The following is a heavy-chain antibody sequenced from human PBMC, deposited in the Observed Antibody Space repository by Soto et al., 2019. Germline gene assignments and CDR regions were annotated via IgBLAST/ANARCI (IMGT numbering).Heavy chain of an antibody. V-gene: IGHV4-34*01. J-gene: IGHJ5*02. Sequence: WGTPDLTCAVYGGFLSESYWTWIRQPPGKGLEWIGEINHVGGTNYNPSLKSRVTMSVDTSQNQFSLRLISVTAADTAMYFCVSILFQWPFSGHWVAPCSRGTTGTVA. CDR1: GGFLSESY. D-gene: IGHD2-2*02. CDR3: VSILFQWPFSGHWVAP. CDR2: INHVGGT.